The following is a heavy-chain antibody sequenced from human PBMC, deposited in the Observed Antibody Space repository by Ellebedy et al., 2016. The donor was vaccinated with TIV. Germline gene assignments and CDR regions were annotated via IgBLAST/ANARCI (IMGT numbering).Heavy chain of an antibody. CDR3: ARRSDLDI. V-gene: IGHV3-72*01. CDR1: GFTFSNHY. J-gene: IGHJ3*02. CDR2: ARNQRNRYTT. Sequence: GESLKISCAASGFTFSNHYMDWVRQAPGKGLEWVGRARNQRNRYTTEYAASLKGTFTISRDDSQNSLYLQVNSLKASDSAIYYCARRSDLDIWGQGTMVTVSS.